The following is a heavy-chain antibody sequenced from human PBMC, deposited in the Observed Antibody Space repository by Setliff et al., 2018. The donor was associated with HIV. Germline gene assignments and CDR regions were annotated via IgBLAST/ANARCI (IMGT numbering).Heavy chain of an antibody. CDR1: GLTFDDFA. D-gene: IGHD3-10*01. CDR2: ISSSATYT. V-gene: IGHV3-11*03. Sequence: LRLSCAASGLTFDDFAMHWVRQSPGKGLEWVSFISSSATYTTYADSVKGRFTISRDNAKKSMYLQMNSLRGEDTAVYYCARAMNHYGSGTFEYYYYMDVWGQGTTVTVSS. J-gene: IGHJ6*03. CDR3: ARAMNHYGSGTFEYYYYMDV.